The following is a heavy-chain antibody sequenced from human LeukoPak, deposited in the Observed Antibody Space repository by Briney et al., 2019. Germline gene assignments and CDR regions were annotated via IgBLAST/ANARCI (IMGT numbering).Heavy chain of an antibody. CDR1: GFTFDDYG. CDR2: INWNGGST. V-gene: IGHV3-20*04. Sequence: GGSLRLSCAASGFTFDDYGMSWVRQAPGKGLEWVSGINWNGGSTGYADSVKGRFTISRDNSKNTLYLQMNSLRAEDTAVYYCAKDQEVTNYFDYWGQGTLVTVSS. CDR3: AKDQEVTNYFDY. J-gene: IGHJ4*02. D-gene: IGHD4-4*01.